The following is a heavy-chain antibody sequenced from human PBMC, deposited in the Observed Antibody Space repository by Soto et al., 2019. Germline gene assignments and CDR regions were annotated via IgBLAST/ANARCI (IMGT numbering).Heavy chain of an antibody. Sequence: SVKVSCKASGGTFSSYAISWVRQAPGQGLEWMGGIIPIFGTANYAQKFQGRVTITADESTSTAYMELSSLRSEDTAVYYCASRDSYCGGDCYSLYGMDVWGQGTTVTVSS. CDR1: GGTFSSYA. J-gene: IGHJ6*02. V-gene: IGHV1-69*13. D-gene: IGHD2-21*02. CDR2: IIPIFGTA. CDR3: ASRDSYCGGDCYSLYGMDV.